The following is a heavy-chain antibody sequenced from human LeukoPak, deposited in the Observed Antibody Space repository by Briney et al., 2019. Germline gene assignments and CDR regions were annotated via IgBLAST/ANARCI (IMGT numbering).Heavy chain of an antibody. D-gene: IGHD4-11*01. CDR3: ARTFGRYEKIYSNSPHYYYYMDV. CDR2: VYYTGST. CDR1: AVSISSYY. J-gene: IGHJ6*03. Sequence: PSETLSLTCSVSAVSISSYYWSWIRQPPGKGLEWIGYVYYTGSTNYNPSLQSRVTISLDTSTNQFSLKLTSVTAADTAVYFCARTFGRYEKIYSNSPHYYYYMDVWGKGTTVTVSS. V-gene: IGHV4-59*01.